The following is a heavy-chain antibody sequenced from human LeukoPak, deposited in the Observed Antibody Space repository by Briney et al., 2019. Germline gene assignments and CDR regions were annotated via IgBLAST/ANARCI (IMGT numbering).Heavy chain of an antibody. Sequence: EPGGSLRLSCAASGFTFSSYAMHWVRQAPGKGLEWVAVISYDGSNKYYADSVKGRFTISRDNSKNTLYLQMNSLRAEDTAVYYCAREVTDYDFWGGHGSELDYWGQGTLVTVSS. CDR2: ISYDGSNK. V-gene: IGHV3-30-3*01. J-gene: IGHJ4*02. CDR3: AREVTDYDFWGGHGSELDY. D-gene: IGHD3-3*01. CDR1: GFTFSSYA.